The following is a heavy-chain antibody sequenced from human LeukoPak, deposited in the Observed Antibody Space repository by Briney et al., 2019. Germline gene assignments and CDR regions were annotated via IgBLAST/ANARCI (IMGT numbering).Heavy chain of an antibody. CDR1: GFTFSSYG. D-gene: IGHD2/OR15-2a*01. V-gene: IGHV3-30*02. J-gene: IGHJ5*02. CDR3: AKNWEYIGWFDP. Sequence: PGGSLRLSCAASGFTFSSYGMHWVRQAPGKGLEWVAFIRYDGSNKYYADSVKGRFTISRDNSKNTLYLQMNSLRAEDTAVYYCAKNWEYIGWFDPWGQGILVTVSS. CDR2: IRYDGSNK.